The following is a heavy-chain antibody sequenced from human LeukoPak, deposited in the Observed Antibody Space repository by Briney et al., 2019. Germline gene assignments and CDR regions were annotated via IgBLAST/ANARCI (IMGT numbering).Heavy chain of an antibody. J-gene: IGHJ5*02. CDR3: ASYSGRGEGNWFDP. CDR2: INPNSGGT. CDR1: GYTFTGYY. V-gene: IGHV1-2*02. D-gene: IGHD3-10*01. Sequence: EASVKVSCKASGYTFTGYYMHWVRQAPGRGLEWMGWINPNSGGTNYAQKFQGRVTMTRDTSISTAYMELSRLRSDDTAVYYCASYSGRGEGNWFDPWGQGTLVTVSS.